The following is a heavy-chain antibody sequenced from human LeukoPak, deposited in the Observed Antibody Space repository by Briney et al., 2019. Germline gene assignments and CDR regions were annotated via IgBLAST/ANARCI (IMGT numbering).Heavy chain of an antibody. V-gene: IGHV1-69*13. CDR3: VMMVDTAMVTDY. CDR2: IIPIFGTA. D-gene: IGHD5-18*01. CDR1: GGTFSSYA. Sequence: GASVKVSCKASGGTFSSYAISWVRQAPGQGLEWMGGIIPIFGTANYAQKFQGRVTITADESTSTAYMELSSLRSEDTAVYYCVMMVDTAMVTDYWGQGTLVTVSS. J-gene: IGHJ4*02.